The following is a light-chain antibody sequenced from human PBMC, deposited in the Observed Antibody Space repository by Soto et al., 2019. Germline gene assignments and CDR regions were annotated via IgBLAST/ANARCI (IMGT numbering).Light chain of an antibody. CDR3: NSYTTSTTLV. Sequence: QSALTQPASVSGSPGQSITISCTGTSSDVGGYNYVSWYQHHPGKAPKLVIYEVSNRPSGVSNRFSGSKSGNTASLTISGLQAEDEAEYYCNSYTTSTTLVFGGVPKLTVL. J-gene: IGLJ2*01. CDR2: EVS. V-gene: IGLV2-14*01. CDR1: SSDVGGYNY.